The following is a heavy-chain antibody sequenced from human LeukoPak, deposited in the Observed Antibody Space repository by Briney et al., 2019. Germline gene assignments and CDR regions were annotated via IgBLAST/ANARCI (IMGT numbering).Heavy chain of an antibody. V-gene: IGHV3-7*03. J-gene: IGHJ4*02. CDR3: ARAGGSTVSHSDY. CDR1: GFTFSGFW. D-gene: IGHD4-17*01. Sequence: GGSLRLSCAVSGFTFSGFWMSWSRQAPGKGLEWVASINSDGSEGYYADVVKGRFTISRDNAKNSLYLQINSLRAEDTAVYYCARAGGSTVSHSDYWGQGTLVTVSS. CDR2: INSDGSEG.